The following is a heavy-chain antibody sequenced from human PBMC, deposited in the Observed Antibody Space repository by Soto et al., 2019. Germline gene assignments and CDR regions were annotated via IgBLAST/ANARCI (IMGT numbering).Heavy chain of an antibody. CDR3: ARWYYDSSGYYGYYFDY. D-gene: IGHD3-22*01. J-gene: IGHJ4*02. CDR1: GGSISSGYY. Sequence: SETLSLTCTVSGGSISSGYYWSWIRQHPVKGLEWIGYIYYSGNTYYNPSLKSRVSISLDTSKSQFSLKLDSVTAADTAVYYCARWYYDSSGYYGYYFDYWGQGTLVTVSS. CDR2: IYYSGNT. V-gene: IGHV4-31*03.